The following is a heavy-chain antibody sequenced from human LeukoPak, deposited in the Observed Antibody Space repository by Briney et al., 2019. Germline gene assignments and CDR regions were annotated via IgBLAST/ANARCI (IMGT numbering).Heavy chain of an antibody. V-gene: IGHV1-2*06. J-gene: IGHJ4*02. CDR1: GYTLTDYY. CDR2: INPNSGGT. Sequence: ASVKVSCKASGYTLTDYYVHWVRQAPGQGLEWMGRINPNSGGTNYAQKFQGRVTMTRDTSISTVYMELSRLRSEDTAVYYCARDRPSGPHREFDYWGQGTLVTVSS. CDR3: ARDRPSGPHREFDY. D-gene: IGHD5-12*01.